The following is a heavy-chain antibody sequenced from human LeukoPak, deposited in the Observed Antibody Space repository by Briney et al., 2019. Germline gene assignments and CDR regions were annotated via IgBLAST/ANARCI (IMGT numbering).Heavy chain of an antibody. D-gene: IGHD3-22*01. CDR2: IYTGGST. CDR3: ARSLITDI. J-gene: IGHJ6*02. V-gene: IGHV3-53*01. CDR1: GFAVSGNY. Sequence: GGSLRLSCAASGFAVSGNYMSWVRQAPGKGLEWVSVIYTGGSTYYAESVKGRFTISRVISKNTLYLQMNSLRAEDTAVYYCARSLITDIWGRGTTVTVSS.